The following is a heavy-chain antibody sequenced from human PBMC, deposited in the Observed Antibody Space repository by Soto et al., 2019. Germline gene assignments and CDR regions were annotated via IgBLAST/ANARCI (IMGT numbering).Heavy chain of an antibody. D-gene: IGHD5-12*01. CDR2: ISSSSSYI. CDR1: GFTFSSYS. CDR3: ARIQGYSGYDYPGYYYYGMDV. Sequence: PGGSLRLSCAASGFTFSSYSMNWVRQAPGKGLEWVSSISSSSSYIYYADSVKGRFTISRDNAKNSLYLQMNSLRAEDTAVYYCARIQGYSGYDYPGYYYYGMDVWGQGTTVTV. J-gene: IGHJ6*02. V-gene: IGHV3-21*01.